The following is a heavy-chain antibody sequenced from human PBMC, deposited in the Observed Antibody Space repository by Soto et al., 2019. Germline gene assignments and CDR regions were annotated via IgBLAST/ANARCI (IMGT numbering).Heavy chain of an antibody. CDR1: GYIFSDYG. V-gene: IGHV1-18*04. Sequence: GASVKVSCKTSGYIFSDYGINWVRQAPGQGLEWMGWISGYSGNANLAQKFQGRVTVTTDKSTRTAYMELRRLRSDDTAVYYCAKRTSGTTWGESDYWGQGTLVTVS. D-gene: IGHD4-17*01. J-gene: IGHJ4*02. CDR3: AKRTSGTTWGESDY. CDR2: ISGYSGNA.